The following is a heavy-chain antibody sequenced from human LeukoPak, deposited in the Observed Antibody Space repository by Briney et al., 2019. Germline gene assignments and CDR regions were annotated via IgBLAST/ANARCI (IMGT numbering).Heavy chain of an antibody. CDR3: ARTYCSGGSCYLFDY. J-gene: IGHJ4*02. CDR1: GGSISSSSYY. D-gene: IGHD2-15*01. Sequence: SETLSLTCTVSGGSISSSSYYWGWIRQPPGKGLEWIGSIYYSGSTNYNPSLKSRVTISVDTSKNQFSLKLSSVTAADTAVYYCARTYCSGGSCYLFDYWGQGTLVTVSS. CDR2: IYYSGST. V-gene: IGHV4-39*07.